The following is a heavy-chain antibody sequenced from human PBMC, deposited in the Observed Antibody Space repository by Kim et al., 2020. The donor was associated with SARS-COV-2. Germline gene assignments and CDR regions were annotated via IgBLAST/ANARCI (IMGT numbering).Heavy chain of an antibody. CDR2: IYYSGST. CDR1: GGSISSSSYY. CDR3: ARETFYGSGSKRVDY. D-gene: IGHD3-10*01. J-gene: IGHJ4*02. Sequence: SETLSLTCTVSGGSISSSSYYWGWIRQPPGKGLEWIGSIYYSGSTYYNPSLKSRVTISVDTSKNQFSLKLSSVTAADTAVYYCARETFYGSGSKRVDYWGQGTLVTVSS. V-gene: IGHV4-39*01.